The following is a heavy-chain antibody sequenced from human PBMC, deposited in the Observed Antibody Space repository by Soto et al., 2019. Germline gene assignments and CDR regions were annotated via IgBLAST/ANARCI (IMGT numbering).Heavy chain of an antibody. D-gene: IGHD1-26*01. CDR1: GFTFSSYA. J-gene: IGHJ3*02. V-gene: IGHV3-23*01. CDR3: AKDLGSGSYLFDAFDI. CDR2: ISGSGGST. Sequence: GGSLRLSCAASGFTFSSYAMSWVRQAPGKGLEWVSAISGSGGSTYYADSVKGRFTISRDNSKNTLYLQMNSLRAEDTAVYYCAKDLGSGSYLFDAFDIWGQGTMVT.